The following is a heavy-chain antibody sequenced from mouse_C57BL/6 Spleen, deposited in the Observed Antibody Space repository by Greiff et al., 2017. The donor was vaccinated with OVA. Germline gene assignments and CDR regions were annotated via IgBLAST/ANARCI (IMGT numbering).Heavy chain of an antibody. Sequence: QVQLQQPGAELVKPGASVKMSCKASGDTGTSYWRTGVKQRPGQGLEWIGDIYPGSGSTNYNEKFKSKATLTVDTSSSTAYMQLSSLTSEDSAVYYCARDRVDYWGQGTTLTVSS. CDR1: GDTGTSYW. J-gene: IGHJ2*01. D-gene: IGHD2-14*01. CDR2: IYPGSGST. CDR3: ARDRVDY. V-gene: IGHV1-55*01.